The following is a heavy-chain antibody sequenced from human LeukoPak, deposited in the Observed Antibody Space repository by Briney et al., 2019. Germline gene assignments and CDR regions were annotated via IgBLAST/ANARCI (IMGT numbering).Heavy chain of an antibody. Sequence: SETLSLTCTVSGGSLSSYYWSWIRQPPGTRLEWIGYIYYSGITNYHPSLKSRVTISVDTSKNQFSLKLSSVTAADTAVYYCARVRDLDYGDYSDYYYYGMDVWSQGTTVTVSS. J-gene: IGHJ6*02. CDR2: IYYSGIT. CDR1: GGSLSSYY. CDR3: ARVRDLDYGDYSDYYYYGMDV. V-gene: IGHV4-59*01. D-gene: IGHD4-17*01.